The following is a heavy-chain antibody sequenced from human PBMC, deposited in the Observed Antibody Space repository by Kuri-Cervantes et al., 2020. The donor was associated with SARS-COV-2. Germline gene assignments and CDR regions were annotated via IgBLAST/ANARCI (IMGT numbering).Heavy chain of an antibody. CDR2: ISYDGSNK. CDR1: GFTFSSYA. J-gene: IGHJ5*02. V-gene: IGHV3-30-3*01. Sequence: GESLKISCAASGFTFSSYAMHWVRQAPGKGLEWVAVISYDGSNKYYADSVKGRFTISRDNSKNTLYLQMNSLRAEDTAVYYCARERSYYDFWSGYSDNWFDPRGQGTLVTVSS. CDR3: ARERSYYDFWSGYSDNWFDP. D-gene: IGHD3-3*01.